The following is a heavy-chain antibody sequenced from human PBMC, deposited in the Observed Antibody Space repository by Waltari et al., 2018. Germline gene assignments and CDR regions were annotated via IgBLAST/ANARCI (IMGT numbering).Heavy chain of an antibody. Sequence: QVQLQQWGAGLLKPSETLSLSCAVYGGSFSGYYWTWVRQSPGKGLEWIGEITHSGSTYYNPSLKSRVTISVDSSKNQFSLRLTSVTAADTAVYYCARGLRVRTFDIWGQGTMANVSS. J-gene: IGHJ3*02. CDR2: ITHSGST. CDR3: ARGLRVRTFDI. V-gene: IGHV4-34*01. D-gene: IGHD3-22*01. CDR1: GGSFSGYY.